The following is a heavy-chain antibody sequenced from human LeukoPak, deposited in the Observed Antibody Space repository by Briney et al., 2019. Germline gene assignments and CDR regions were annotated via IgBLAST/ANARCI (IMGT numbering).Heavy chain of an antibody. D-gene: IGHD2-15*01. J-gene: IGHJ5*02. CDR3: ARFTIVTLLVGCRGGSCYPNWIDP. Sequence: SETLSLTCTVSGGSVSSHYWSWIRKPPGKGLEWIGYSGSTNSNPSLKSRVTISVDTSKNQISLKLKSVTAADTAIYYCARFTIVTLLVGCRGGSCYPNWIDPWGQGTLVTVSS. CDR1: GGSVSSHY. CDR2: SGST. V-gene: IGHV4-59*02.